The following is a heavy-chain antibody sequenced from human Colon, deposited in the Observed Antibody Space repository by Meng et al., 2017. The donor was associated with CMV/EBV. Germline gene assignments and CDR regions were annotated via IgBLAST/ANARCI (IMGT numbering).Heavy chain of an antibody. D-gene: IGHD3-10*01. J-gene: IGHJ1*01. CDR3: GRAGARGVPIDV. CDR2: IYSNGRI. CDR1: GGSISGHY. Sequence: QVQLPGSGPGLVKPSETLSLPCTVSGGSISGHYWTWIRRPAGEGLQWLGRIYSNGRIDENYSLRSRVTISVDTSKNQLSLRLTSVTAADTAVYYCGRAGARGVPIDVWGRGTLVTVSS. V-gene: IGHV4-4*07.